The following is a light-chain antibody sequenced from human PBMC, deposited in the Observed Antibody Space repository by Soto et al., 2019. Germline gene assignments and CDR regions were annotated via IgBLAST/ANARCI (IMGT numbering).Light chain of an antibody. CDR1: QTVSNNY. J-gene: IGKJ2*01. CDR2: GSS. Sequence: EVVLTQSPGTLSLSPGERATLSCRASQTVSNNYLAWYQLKPGQAPRLLIFGSSDRAAGIPDRFSGSGSGTDFTLTISRLEPEDVAVYYCQQYGSSPPYTFGQVTKLEIK. CDR3: QQYGSSPPYT. V-gene: IGKV3-20*01.